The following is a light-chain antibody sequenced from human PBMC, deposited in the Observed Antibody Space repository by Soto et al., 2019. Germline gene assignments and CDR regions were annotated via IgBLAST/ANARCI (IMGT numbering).Light chain of an antibody. Sequence: EIVLTQSPATLSLSPGERATLSCRASQSVSSYLAWYQQKPGQAHRLLIYDASNRATVIPARFSGSGSGTDFTLTISILEPEDFAVYYFQQRSNWLTFGGGTKVEIK. CDR3: QQRSNWLT. J-gene: IGKJ4*01. CDR2: DAS. V-gene: IGKV3-11*01. CDR1: QSVSSY.